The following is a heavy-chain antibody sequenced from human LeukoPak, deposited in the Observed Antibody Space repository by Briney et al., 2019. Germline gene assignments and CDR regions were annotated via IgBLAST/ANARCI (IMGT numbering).Heavy chain of an antibody. CDR1: GFTFSSYA. CDR3: AKRGGSAVDYYDSSGYYYFDY. D-gene: IGHD3-22*01. CDR2: ISSSGSTI. Sequence: GGSLRLSCAASGFTFSSYAMSWVRQAPGKGLEWVSYISSSGSTIYYADSVKGRFTISRDNAKNSLYLQMNSLRAEDTAVYYCAKRGGSAVDYYDSSGYYYFDYWGQGTLVTVSS. V-gene: IGHV3-48*03. J-gene: IGHJ4*02.